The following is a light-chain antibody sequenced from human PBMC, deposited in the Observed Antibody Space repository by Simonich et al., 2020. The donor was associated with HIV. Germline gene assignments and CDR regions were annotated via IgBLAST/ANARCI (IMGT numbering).Light chain of an antibody. J-gene: IGKJ1*01. CDR3: QQYYSSPPT. CDR1: QSVLYSSSNKND. Sequence: DIVMTQSPDSLAVSLGERATINCKSSQSVLYSSSNKNDLAWYQQKPGQPPKLLIYWASTRESGVPDRFSGSGSGTVFTLTISSLQAEDVAVYYCQQYYSSPPTFGQGTKVEIK. V-gene: IGKV4-1*01. CDR2: WAS.